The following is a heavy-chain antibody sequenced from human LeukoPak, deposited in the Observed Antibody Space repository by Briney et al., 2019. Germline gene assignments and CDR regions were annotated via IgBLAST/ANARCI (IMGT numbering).Heavy chain of an antibody. CDR1: GVSFSAYY. CDR2: INHRGST. V-gene: IGHV4-34*01. CDR3: ASSIATTDY. D-gene: IGHD1-26*01. J-gene: IGHJ4*02. Sequence: PSETLSLTCAVYGVSFSAYYWSWIRQPPGKGLEWIGEINHRGSTNYNPSLKSRVTISVDTSKNQISLKLNSVTAADTAMYYCASSIATTDYWGQGTQVTVSS.